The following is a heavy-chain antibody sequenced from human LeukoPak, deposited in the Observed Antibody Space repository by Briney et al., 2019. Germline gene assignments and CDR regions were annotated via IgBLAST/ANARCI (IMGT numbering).Heavy chain of an antibody. Sequence: GASVKVSCKVSGYTLTELSMHWVRQAPGKGLEWMGGFDPEDGETIYAQKFQGRVTMTEDTSTDTAYMELSSPRSEDTAVYYCATSLRAGYYYYGMDVWGQGTTVTVSS. D-gene: IGHD2-15*01. J-gene: IGHJ6*02. CDR2: FDPEDGET. V-gene: IGHV1-24*01. CDR1: GYTLTELS. CDR3: ATSLRAGYYYYGMDV.